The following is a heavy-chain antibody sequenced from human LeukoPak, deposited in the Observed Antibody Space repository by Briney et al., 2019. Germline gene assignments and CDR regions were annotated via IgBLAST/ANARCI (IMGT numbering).Heavy chain of an antibody. J-gene: IGHJ1*01. D-gene: IGHD6-13*01. CDR2: IYTSGST. V-gene: IGHV4-4*07. CDR3: ARDGTSSSWYVYFQH. CDR1: GGSISSYY. Sequence: PSETLSLTCTVSGGSISSYYWSWIPQPAGKGLEGIGRIYTSGSTNYNPSLKSRVTMSVDTSKNQFSLKLSSVTAADTAVYYCARDGTSSSWYVYFQHWGQGTLVTVSS.